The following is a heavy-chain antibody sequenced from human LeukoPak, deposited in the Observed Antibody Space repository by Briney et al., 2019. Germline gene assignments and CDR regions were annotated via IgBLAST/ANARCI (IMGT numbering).Heavy chain of an antibody. CDR1: GDTLSDYY. CDR3: ARVRQSGSPLDY. Sequence: GGSLRLSCAASGDTLSDYYMSGIREAPGEGLEWGSLISKSSSNTNYADSVNGLFTISRDNAKNSLSLHMNSLRAEDTAVYYCARVRQSGSPLDYWGQGTLVTVSS. J-gene: IGHJ4*02. CDR2: ISKSSSNT. V-gene: IGHV3-11*05. D-gene: IGHD1-26*01.